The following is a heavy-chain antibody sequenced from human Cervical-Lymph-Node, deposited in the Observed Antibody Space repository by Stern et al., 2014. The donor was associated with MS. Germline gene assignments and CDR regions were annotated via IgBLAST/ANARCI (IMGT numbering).Heavy chain of an antibody. CDR3: AKVLEGTVGATRPFDY. J-gene: IGHJ4*02. D-gene: IGHD1-26*01. Sequence: EVQLVESGGGLVQPGRSLRLSCAASGFTFGDYGMHWVRQVPGTGLEWVSGITWDSNTIDYADSVRGRFTISRDNAKNSLYLQMNSLRTEDTALYYCAKVLEGTVGATRPFDYWGQGTLVTVSS. V-gene: IGHV3-9*01. CDR2: ITWDSNTI. CDR1: GFTFGDYG.